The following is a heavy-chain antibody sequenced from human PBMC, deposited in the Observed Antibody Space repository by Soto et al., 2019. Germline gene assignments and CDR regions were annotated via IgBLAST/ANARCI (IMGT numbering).Heavy chain of an antibody. CDR2: ISYDGSNK. CDR3: AKDGRHDY. V-gene: IGHV3-30*18. D-gene: IGHD6-6*01. Sequence: QVQLVESGGGVVQPGRSLRLSCAASGFTFSSYGMHWVRQAPGKGLEWVAVISYDGSNKYYADSVKGRFTISRDNSKNPLYLQMNSLRAEDTAVYYCAKDGRHDYWGQGTLVTVSS. CDR1: GFTFSSYG. J-gene: IGHJ4*02.